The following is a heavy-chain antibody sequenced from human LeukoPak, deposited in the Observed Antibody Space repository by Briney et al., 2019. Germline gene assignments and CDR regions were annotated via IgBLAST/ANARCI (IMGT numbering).Heavy chain of an antibody. D-gene: IGHD5-24*01. CDR2: INPSGGST. Sequence: ASVNVSCKASGYTFTSYYMHWVRQAPGQGLEWMGIINPSGGSTSYAQKFQGRVTMTRDTSTSTVYMELSSLRSEDTAVYYCAREVQMATILDAFDIWGQGTMVTVSS. CDR1: GYTFTSYY. J-gene: IGHJ3*02. V-gene: IGHV1-46*01. CDR3: AREVQMATILDAFDI.